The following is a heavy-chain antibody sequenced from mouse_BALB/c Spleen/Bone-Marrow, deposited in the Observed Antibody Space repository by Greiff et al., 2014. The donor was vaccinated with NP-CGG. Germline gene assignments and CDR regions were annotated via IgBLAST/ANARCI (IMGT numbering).Heavy chain of an antibody. V-gene: IGHV2-6-5*01. CDR3: AKHDTTVVLDY. J-gene: IGHJ2*01. CDR1: GFSLTDYG. Sequence: VQLQQSGPGLVAPSQSLSITCTVSGFSLTDYGVSWIRQPPGKGLEWLGVIWGGGITYYNSTLKSRLSISKDNPKSQVFLKMNSLRTDDTAMYYCAKHDTTVVLDYWGQGTTLTVSS. CDR2: IWGGGIT. D-gene: IGHD1-1*01.